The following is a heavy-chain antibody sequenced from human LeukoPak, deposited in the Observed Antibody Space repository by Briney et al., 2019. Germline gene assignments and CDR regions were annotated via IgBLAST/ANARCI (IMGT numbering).Heavy chain of an antibody. CDR3: ARENAAY. D-gene: IGHD6-25*01. CDR1: GFTFSSYA. V-gene: IGHV3-30*04. CDR2: ISYDGSNK. Sequence: GGSLRLSCAASGFTFSSYAMHWVRQAPGKGLEWVSVISYDGSNKYYADSVKGRFTISRDNSKNTLYLQMNSLRAEDTAVYYCARENAAYWGQGTLVTVSS. J-gene: IGHJ4*02.